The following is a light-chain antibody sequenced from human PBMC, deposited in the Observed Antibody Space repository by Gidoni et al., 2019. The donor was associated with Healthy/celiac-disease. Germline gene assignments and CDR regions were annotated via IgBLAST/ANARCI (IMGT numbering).Light chain of an antibody. V-gene: IGKV3-20*01. CDR2: GAS. CDR3: QQYGSSPRT. J-gene: IGKJ1*01. CDR1: QSVSSSY. Sequence: EIVLSQSRGTPSLSPGERATPSCRASQSVSSSYLAWYQQKPGQAPRLLIYGASSRATGIPDRFSGSGSGTDFTLTISRLEPEDFAVYYCQQYGSSPRTFGQGTKVEIK.